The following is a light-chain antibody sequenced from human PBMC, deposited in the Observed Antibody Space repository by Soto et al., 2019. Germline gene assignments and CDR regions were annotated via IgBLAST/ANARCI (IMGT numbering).Light chain of an antibody. CDR2: LGS. J-gene: IGKJ1*01. CDR1: QSLLHANGNIY. Sequence: DIVLTQSPLSLPVTPGEPASISCRSSQSLLHANGNIYLDWYLQKPGQSPRLLIYLGSNRASGVPDRFSGSGLGTDFTLKISRVEAEDVGVYYCMQALQTPPWTFGQGTKVEIK. CDR3: MQALQTPPWT. V-gene: IGKV2-28*01.